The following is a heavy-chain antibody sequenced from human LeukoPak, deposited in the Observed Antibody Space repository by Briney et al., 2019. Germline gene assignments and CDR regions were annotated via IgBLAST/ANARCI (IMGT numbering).Heavy chain of an antibody. Sequence: GGSLRLSCAASGFSLNTYSMNWVRQAPGKGLEWVSYISSSSITIYYADSVKGRFTISRDNAKNSVYLQMNSLRAEDTAVYHCAAGGDYYYHMDVWGKGTTVTVSS. CDR2: ISSSSITI. V-gene: IGHV3-48*04. CDR1: GFSLNTYS. CDR3: AAGGDYYYHMDV. J-gene: IGHJ6*03. D-gene: IGHD3-10*01.